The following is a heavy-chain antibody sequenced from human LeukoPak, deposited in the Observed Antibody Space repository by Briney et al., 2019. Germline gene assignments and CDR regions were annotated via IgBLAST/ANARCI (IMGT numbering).Heavy chain of an antibody. J-gene: IGHJ6*03. CDR3: VRDYSSPEGFYNFYMDV. CDR1: GFTFSSYW. D-gene: IGHD3-22*01. V-gene: IGHV3-7*01. Sequence: PGGSLRLSCAASGFTFSSYWMSWVRQAPGKGLEWVANIKQDGSEKYYVDSVKGRFTISRDNAKNSLYLRMNSLRADDTAVYYCVRDYSSPEGFYNFYMDVWGKGTTVTVSS. CDR2: IKQDGSEK.